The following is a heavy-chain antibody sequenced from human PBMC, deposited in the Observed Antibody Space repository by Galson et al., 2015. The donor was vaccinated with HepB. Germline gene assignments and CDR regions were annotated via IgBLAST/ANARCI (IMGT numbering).Heavy chain of an antibody. Sequence: TLSLTCSVSGGSISSAGFYWNWIRHHPGKGLEWMGYIYADGSTYYNPSLNSRLSIPADTSKNQFSLKLSSVTSADTAVYYCVGYGDLPWYWGQGTLVTVSS. CDR1: GGSISSAGFY. J-gene: IGHJ4*02. CDR2: IYADGST. D-gene: IGHD4-17*01. CDR3: VGYGDLPWY. V-gene: IGHV4-31*03.